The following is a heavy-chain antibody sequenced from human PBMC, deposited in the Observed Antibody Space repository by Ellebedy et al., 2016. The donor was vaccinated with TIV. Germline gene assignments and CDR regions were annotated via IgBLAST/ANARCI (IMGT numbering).Heavy chain of an antibody. V-gene: IGHV6-1*01. CDR1: GDSVSSNSAV. D-gene: IGHD3-10*01. J-gene: IGHJ6*02. CDR3: ARENTMVRGVINPMDV. Sequence: SETLSLTXAISGDSVSSNSAVWNWIRQSPSRGLEWLGKTSYRSKWYNDSAVSVKSRITINPDTSKNQFSLQLNSVTPEDTAVYYCARENTMVRGVINPMDVWGQGTTVTVSS. CDR2: TSYRSKWYN.